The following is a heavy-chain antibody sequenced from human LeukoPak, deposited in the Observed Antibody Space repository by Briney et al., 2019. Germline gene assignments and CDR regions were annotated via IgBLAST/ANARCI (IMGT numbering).Heavy chain of an antibody. CDR1: GFTFTTYA. Sequence: GGSLRLSCTASGFTFTTYAINWVRQAPGKGLEWVSGISGGGDKAFYADSVNGRFTNSRDNSKNSVSLQMSSLRPDDAALYYCVKDLALAGTGGGFDVWGQGTRVAVSS. CDR3: VKDLALAGTGGGFDV. J-gene: IGHJ3*01. V-gene: IGHV3-23*01. CDR2: ISGGGDKA. D-gene: IGHD6-19*01.